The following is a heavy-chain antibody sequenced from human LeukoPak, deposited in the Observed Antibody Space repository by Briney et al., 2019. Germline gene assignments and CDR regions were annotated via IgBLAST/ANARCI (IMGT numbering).Heavy chain of an antibody. V-gene: IGHV4-34*01. Sequence: KPSETLSLTCAVYGGSFSGYYWSWIRQPPGKGLEWIGEINHSGSTNYNPSLKSRVTISVDTSKNQFSLKLSSVTAADTAVYYCARVKIRTTVRGVIAPGYFDYWGQGTLVTVSS. CDR1: GGSFSGYY. D-gene: IGHD3-10*01. CDR3: ARVKIRTTVRGVIAPGYFDY. CDR2: INHSGST. J-gene: IGHJ4*02.